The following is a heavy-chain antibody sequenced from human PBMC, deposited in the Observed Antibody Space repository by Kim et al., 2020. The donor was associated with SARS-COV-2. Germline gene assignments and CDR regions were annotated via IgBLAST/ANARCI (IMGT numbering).Heavy chain of an antibody. J-gene: IGHJ5*02. CDR2: IKQDGSEN. Sequence: GGSLRLSCAASGFSFSSYWMSWVRQAPGKGLEWVANIKQDGSENYYVDSVKGRFTISRDNAKNSLYLQMNSLRAEDTAVYYCARGWGVWGPWFDPWGQGTLVTVSS. V-gene: IGHV3-7*03. CDR1: GFSFSSYW. CDR3: ARGWGVWGPWFDP. D-gene: IGHD3-16*01.